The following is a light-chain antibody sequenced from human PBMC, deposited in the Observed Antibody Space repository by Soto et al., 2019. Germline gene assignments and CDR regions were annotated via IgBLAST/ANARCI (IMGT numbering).Light chain of an antibody. V-gene: IGKV3-20*01. Sequence: EIVLTQSPGTLSLSPGERATLSCRASESFARTYLAWYQQKPGQAPRLLIHGASSRATGISDRFSGSNSGTDFTLTISRLEPEDSAVYYCQQYGASPLTFGGGTKVEIK. J-gene: IGKJ4*01. CDR3: QQYGASPLT. CDR1: ESFARTY. CDR2: GAS.